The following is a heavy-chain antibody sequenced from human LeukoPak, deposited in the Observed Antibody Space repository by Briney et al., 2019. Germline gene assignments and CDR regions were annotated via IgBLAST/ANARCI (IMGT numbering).Heavy chain of an antibody. CDR3: ARYCSGGSCYSEYSYGYGYFDY. D-gene: IGHD2-15*01. J-gene: IGHJ4*02. V-gene: IGHV3-7*01. CDR2: IKQDGSEK. CDR1: GFTFSSYW. Sequence: PGGSLRLSCAASGFTFSSYWMSWVRQAPGKGLEWVANIKQDGSEKYYVDSVKGRFTISRDNAKNSLYLQMNSLRAEDTAVYYCARYCSGGSCYSEYSYGYGYFDYWGQGTLVTVSS.